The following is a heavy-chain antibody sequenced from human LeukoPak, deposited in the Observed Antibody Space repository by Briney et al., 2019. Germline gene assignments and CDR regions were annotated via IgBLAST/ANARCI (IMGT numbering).Heavy chain of an antibody. D-gene: IGHD3-10*01. Sequence: ASVKVSCKAAGYTFTSYGISWVGQAPGQGLEWMGWMSAYNGNTTYAQKLQGRVTMTTDTSTSTAYMELRSLRSDDTAVYYCARSPRYYGSGSWAFDIWGQGTMVTVSS. CDR3: ARSPRYYGSGSWAFDI. J-gene: IGHJ3*02. CDR2: MSAYNGNT. V-gene: IGHV1-18*01. CDR1: GYTFTSYG.